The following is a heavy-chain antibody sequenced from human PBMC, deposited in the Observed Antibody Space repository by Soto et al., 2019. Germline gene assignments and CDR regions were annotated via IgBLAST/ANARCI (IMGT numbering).Heavy chain of an antibody. CDR2: ISASGGST. CDR3: ARERGRITMVRGVIIDAFDI. Sequence: ASVKVSCKASGYTFSSYGISWVRQAPGQGLEWMGIISASGGSTSYAQKFQGRVTMTRDTSTSTAYMELSSLRSEDTAVYYCARERGRITMVRGVIIDAFDIWGQGTMVTVSS. D-gene: IGHD3-10*01. J-gene: IGHJ3*02. V-gene: IGHV1-46*01. CDR1: GYTFSSYG.